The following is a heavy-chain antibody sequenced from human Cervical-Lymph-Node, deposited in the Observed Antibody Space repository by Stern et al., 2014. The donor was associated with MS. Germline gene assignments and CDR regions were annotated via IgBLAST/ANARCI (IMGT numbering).Heavy chain of an antibody. CDR3: ARGATQAFDP. Sequence: QVQLQESGPGLVKPSETLSLTCTVSGGPISSYYWSWIRQPPGKGLELIGYINYSGSTNYNPSLKSRVTISVDTSKNQFSLKLSSVTAADTAVYYCARGATQAFDPWGQGTLVTVSS. J-gene: IGHJ5*02. CDR1: GGPISSYY. CDR2: INYSGST. V-gene: IGHV4-59*01.